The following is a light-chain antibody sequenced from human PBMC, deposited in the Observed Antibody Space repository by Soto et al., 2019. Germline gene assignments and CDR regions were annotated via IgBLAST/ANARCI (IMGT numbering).Light chain of an antibody. V-gene: IGKV3-15*01. CDR3: QQYNNWPET. CDR1: QSVNGN. J-gene: IGKJ1*01. Sequence: EMVLTQSPATLSLSQGERATLSCRASQSVNGNFLAWYQQKPGQAPRLLIYGASTRATGIPARFSGSGSGTEFTLTISSLQSEDFAVYYCQQYNNWPETFGQGTKVDI. CDR2: GAS.